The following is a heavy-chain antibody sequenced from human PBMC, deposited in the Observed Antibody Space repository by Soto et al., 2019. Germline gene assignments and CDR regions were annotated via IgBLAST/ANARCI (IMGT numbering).Heavy chain of an antibody. CDR2: INHYGTT. D-gene: IGHD3-16*01. CDR1: GGSFTAYY. Sequence: PSETLSLTCAVSGGSFTAYYWNWIRQPPGKGLEWIGEINHYGTTNYNPSLKSRVTISIDTSKNQFSLRLTSVTAADTAVYDGGRALPTKGGDYLGHGTLVTVSS. CDR3: GRALPTKGGDY. V-gene: IGHV4-34*01. J-gene: IGHJ4*01.